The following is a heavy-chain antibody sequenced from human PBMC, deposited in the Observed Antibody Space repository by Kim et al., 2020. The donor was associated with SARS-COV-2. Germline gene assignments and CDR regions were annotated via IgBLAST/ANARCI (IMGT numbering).Heavy chain of an antibody. V-gene: IGHV4-59*09. Sequence: TNYTPSLKSRVTISVDTSKNQFSLKLSSVTAADTAVYYCASGAYDFWSGAWGQGTLVTVSS. CDR2: T. J-gene: IGHJ5*02. CDR3: ASGAYDFWSGA. D-gene: IGHD3-3*01.